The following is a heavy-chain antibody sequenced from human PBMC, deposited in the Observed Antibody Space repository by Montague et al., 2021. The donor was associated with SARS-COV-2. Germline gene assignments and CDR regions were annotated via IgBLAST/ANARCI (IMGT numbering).Heavy chain of an antibody. J-gene: IGHJ4*02. D-gene: IGHD3-10*01. CDR2: IYWDDDK. CDR3: AHRRPGSGSYYFDY. Sequence: PALVKPTQTLTLSCTFSGFSLSTSGVGVGWIRQPPGKALEWLALIYWDDDKRYSPSLKSRLTITKDTSKNQVVLTMTNMDPVDTATYYCAHRRPGSGSYYFDYWGQGTLVTVSS. CDR1: GFSLSTSGVG. V-gene: IGHV2-5*02.